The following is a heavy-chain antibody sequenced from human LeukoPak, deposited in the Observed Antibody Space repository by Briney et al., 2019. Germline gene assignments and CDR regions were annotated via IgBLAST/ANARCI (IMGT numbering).Heavy chain of an antibody. D-gene: IGHD6-13*01. J-gene: IGHJ4*02. CDR1: GGSISSYY. CDR3: AKDLSWAPQYYFDY. V-gene: IGHV4-59*01. Sequence: SETLSLTCTVSGGSISSYYWSWIRQPPGKGLEWIGYIYYSGSTNYNPSLKSRVTISVDTSKNQFSLKLSSVTAADTAVYYCAKDLSWAPQYYFDYWGQGTLVTVSS. CDR2: IYYSGST.